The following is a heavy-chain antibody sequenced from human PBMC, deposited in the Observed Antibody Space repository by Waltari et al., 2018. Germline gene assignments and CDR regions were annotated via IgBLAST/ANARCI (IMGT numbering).Heavy chain of an antibody. D-gene: IGHD2-21*01. CDR2: ISSRGRTI. Sequence: EVQLVESGGGLVQHGGSLRLACAASGFTFSSYDMHWVRQAPGKGLEWVSYISSRGRTIYYADSVKGRFTISRDNAKNSLYLQMNGRRAEDTAVYNCAREPARGEKYWFDPWGHGTLVTVSS. V-gene: IGHV3-48*03. CDR1: GFTFSSYD. CDR3: AREPARGEKYWFDP. J-gene: IGHJ5*02.